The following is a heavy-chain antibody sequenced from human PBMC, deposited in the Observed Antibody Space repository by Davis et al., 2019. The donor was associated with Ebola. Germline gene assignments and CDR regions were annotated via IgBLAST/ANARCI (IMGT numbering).Heavy chain of an antibody. J-gene: IGHJ4*02. CDR1: GGTFSSYA. CDR2: IIPILGIA. CDR3: ARGSSWSVFDY. Sequence: SVKVSCKASGGTFSSYAISWVRQAPGQGLEWMGGIIPILGIANYAQKFQGRVTITRNTSISTAYMELSSLRSEDTAVYYCARGSSWSVFDYWGQGTLVTVSS. V-gene: IGHV1-69*10. D-gene: IGHD6-13*01.